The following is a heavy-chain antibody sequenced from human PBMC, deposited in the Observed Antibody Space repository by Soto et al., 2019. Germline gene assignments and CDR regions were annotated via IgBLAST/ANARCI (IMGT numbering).Heavy chain of an antibody. CDR3: AASYSKTTRFDY. CDR2: IYYSGST. V-gene: IGHV4-30-4*01. J-gene: IGHJ4*02. CDR1: GGSISSGDYY. Sequence: SETLSLTCAVSGGSISSGDYYWSWIRQPPGKGLEWIGYIYYSGSTYYNPSLKSRVTISVDTSKNQFSLKLSSVTAADTAVYYCAASYSKTTRFDYWGQGTLVTVSS. D-gene: IGHD4-4*01.